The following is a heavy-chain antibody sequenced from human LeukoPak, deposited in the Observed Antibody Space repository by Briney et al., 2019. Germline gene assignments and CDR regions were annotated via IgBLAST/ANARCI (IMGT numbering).Heavy chain of an antibody. J-gene: IGHJ3*02. D-gene: IGHD4-23*01. Sequence: PSETLSLTCTVSGGSISSYYWSWIRQPPGKGLEWIGYIYYTGSTNYNPSLKSRVTISVDTSKNQFSLKLSSVTAADTAVYSCARFGRGGNSEFGDAFDIWGQGTMVTVSS. CDR1: GGSISSYY. CDR3: ARFGRGGNSEFGDAFDI. CDR2: IYYTGST. V-gene: IGHV4-59*08.